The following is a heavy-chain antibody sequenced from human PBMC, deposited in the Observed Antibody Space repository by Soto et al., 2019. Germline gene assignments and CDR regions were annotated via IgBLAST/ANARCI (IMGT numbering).Heavy chain of an antibody. Sequence: ASVKVSCKVSGYTLTELSMHWVRQAPGKGLEWMGGFDPEDGETIYAQKFQGRVTMTEDTSTDTAYMELSSLRSEDTAVYYCATVVGTGYSYGYYYYYGMDVWGQGTTVTVSS. D-gene: IGHD5-18*01. J-gene: IGHJ6*02. CDR2: FDPEDGET. CDR3: ATVVGTGYSYGYYYYYGMDV. V-gene: IGHV1-24*01. CDR1: GYTLTELS.